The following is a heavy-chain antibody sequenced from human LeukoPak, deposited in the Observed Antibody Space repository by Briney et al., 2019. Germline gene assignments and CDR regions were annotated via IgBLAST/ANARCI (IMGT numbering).Heavy chain of an antibody. J-gene: IGHJ4*02. D-gene: IGHD1-26*01. Sequence: PGGSLRLSCAASGFTFSSYAMHWVRQAPGKGLEWVAVMSYDRSNKYYADSVKGRFTISRDNSKNTLYLQMNSLRAEDTAVYYCARGGSYLSPLGYFDYWGQGTLVTVSS. V-gene: IGHV3-30-3*01. CDR3: ARGGSYLSPLGYFDY. CDR2: MSYDRSNK. CDR1: GFTFSSYA.